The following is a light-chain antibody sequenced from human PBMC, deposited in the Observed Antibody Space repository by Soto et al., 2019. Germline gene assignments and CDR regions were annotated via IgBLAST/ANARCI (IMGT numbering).Light chain of an antibody. CDR1: QSISSY. CDR2: AAS. Sequence: DIQMTQSPSSLSASVGDRVTITCRASQSISSYLNWYQQKPGKAPKLLIHAASSLQSGVPSRFSGSGSGTDFTLSISSLQPEDFATYHCQQSYSTPLTFGGGTKVEIK. CDR3: QQSYSTPLT. V-gene: IGKV1-39*01. J-gene: IGKJ4*01.